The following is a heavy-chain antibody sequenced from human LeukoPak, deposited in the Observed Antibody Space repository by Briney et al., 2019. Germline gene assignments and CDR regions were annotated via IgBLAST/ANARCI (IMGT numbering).Heavy chain of an antibody. Sequence: GGSLRLSCAASGFTLSDYGMHWVRQAPGKGLEWVANMNQDGSEIYHVDSVKDRFTISRDNAKKSLYLQMNSLRAEDTAVYYCARSDSSSWYSLHDYWGQGTLVTVSS. J-gene: IGHJ4*02. CDR1: GFTLSDYG. CDR2: MNQDGSEI. CDR3: ARSDSSSWYSLHDY. V-gene: IGHV3-7*01. D-gene: IGHD6-13*01.